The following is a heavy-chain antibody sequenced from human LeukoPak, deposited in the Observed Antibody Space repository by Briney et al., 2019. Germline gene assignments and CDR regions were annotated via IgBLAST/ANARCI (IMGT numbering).Heavy chain of an antibody. V-gene: IGHV1-24*01. CDR2: YDPEDGET. CDR3: ATAKEKGNYYYYYMDV. J-gene: IGHJ6*03. Sequence: ASVKVSCKGSVYTLTELSMHWVRQAPGKGLEWMGGYDPEDGETIYAQKCQGRVTITEETSTDNAYMELSRLRSEDTAVYYCATAKEKGNYYYYYMDVWGKGTTVTVSS. D-gene: IGHD5-24*01. CDR1: VYTLTELS.